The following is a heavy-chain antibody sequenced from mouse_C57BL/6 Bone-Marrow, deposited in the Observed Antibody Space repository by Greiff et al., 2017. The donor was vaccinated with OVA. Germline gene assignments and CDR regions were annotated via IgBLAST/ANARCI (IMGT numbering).Heavy chain of an antibody. D-gene: IGHD1-1*01. Sequence: QVQLQQSGPELVKPGASVKLSCKASGYTFTSYDINWVKQRPGQGLEWIGWIYPRDGSTKYNEKFKVKATLTVDTSSSTAYMELHSLTSEDSAVYFCARRGFITTRVWYFDYWGQGTTLTVSS. V-gene: IGHV1-85*01. CDR3: ARRGFITTRVWYFDY. CDR2: IYPRDGST. CDR1: GYTFTSYD. J-gene: IGHJ2*01.